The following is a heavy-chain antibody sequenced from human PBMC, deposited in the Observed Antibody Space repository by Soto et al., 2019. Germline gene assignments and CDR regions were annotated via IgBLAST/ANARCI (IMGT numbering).Heavy chain of an antibody. CDR1: GFTFSSYA. CDR2: ISYDGSNK. Sequence: PGGSLRLSCAASGFTFSSYAMHWVRQAPGKGLEWVAVISYDGSNKYYAGSVKGRFTISRDNSKNTLYLQMNSLRAEDTAVYYCARQQLVPLYYYGMDVWGQGTTVTVSS. V-gene: IGHV3-30-3*01. J-gene: IGHJ6*02. CDR3: ARQQLVPLYYYGMDV. D-gene: IGHD6-6*01.